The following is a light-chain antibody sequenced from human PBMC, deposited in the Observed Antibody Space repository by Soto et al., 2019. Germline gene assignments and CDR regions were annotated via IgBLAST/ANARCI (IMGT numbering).Light chain of an antibody. CDR3: HQYETYEIT. V-gene: IGKV1-5*01. Sequence: DTPMTQSASTLSASVGDRVTITCRASQTINTWMAWYQQKPGEAPQLIIYDASTLQSGVPSRFSGSGSGTEFTLTISRLQSEDFATYYCHQYETYEITFGGGTKGEIK. CDR2: DAS. CDR1: QTINTW. J-gene: IGKJ4*01.